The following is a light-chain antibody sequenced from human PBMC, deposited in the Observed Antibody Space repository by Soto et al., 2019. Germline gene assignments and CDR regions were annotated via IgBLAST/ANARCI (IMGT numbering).Light chain of an antibody. Sequence: DIQLTQSPSFLSASVGDRVTITCRASQGISSYLAWYHQKPGKAPKLLIYAASTLQSGVPSRFSGSGSGTEFTLTISSLQPEDFATYYCQQLNSYPITFGGGTNVDI. CDR2: AAS. J-gene: IGKJ4*01. CDR3: QQLNSYPIT. CDR1: QGISSY. V-gene: IGKV1-9*01.